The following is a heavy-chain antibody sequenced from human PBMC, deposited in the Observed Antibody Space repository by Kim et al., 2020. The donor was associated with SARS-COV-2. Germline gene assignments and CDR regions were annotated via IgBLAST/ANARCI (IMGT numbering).Heavy chain of an antibody. Sequence: ADSLRVRFTISRDNAGDSVFLQINNLRADDTAVYYCARAGFAGAFDYWGQGTLVTVSS. D-gene: IGHD3-3*01. V-gene: IGHV3-7*03. CDR3: ARAGFAGAFDY. J-gene: IGHJ4*02.